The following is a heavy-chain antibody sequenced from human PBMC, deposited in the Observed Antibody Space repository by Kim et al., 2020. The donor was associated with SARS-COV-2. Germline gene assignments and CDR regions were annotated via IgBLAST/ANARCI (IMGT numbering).Heavy chain of an antibody. CDR1: GGSISSGDHN. Sequence: SETLSLTCTVSGGSISSGDHNWSWIRQPPGKGLEWIGYIYYSGSTYYNPSLESRVAISIDTSKNQFSLKLSSVTAADTAVYYCARESFGSFHPGGDWGQGTLVTVSS. V-gene: IGHV4-30-4*01. J-gene: IGHJ4*02. D-gene: IGHD3-16*01. CDR3: ARESFGSFHPGGD. CDR2: IYYSGST.